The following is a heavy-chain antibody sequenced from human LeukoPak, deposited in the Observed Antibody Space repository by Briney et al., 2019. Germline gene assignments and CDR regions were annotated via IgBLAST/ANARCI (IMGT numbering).Heavy chain of an antibody. D-gene: IGHD6-19*01. V-gene: IGHV3-21*04. J-gene: IGHJ2*01. CDR1: GFNFSSYS. CDR3: AKGGSSGWSTNWYFDL. Sequence: GGSLRLSCAASGFNFSSYSLNWVRQAPGKGLEWVSSISSSSSYIYYADSVKGRFTISRDNSKNTLYLQMNSLRAEDTAVYYCAKGGSSGWSTNWYFDLWGRGTLVTVSS. CDR2: ISSSSSYI.